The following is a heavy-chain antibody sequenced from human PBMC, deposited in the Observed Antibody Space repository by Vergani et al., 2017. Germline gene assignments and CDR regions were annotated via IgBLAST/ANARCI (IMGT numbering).Heavy chain of an antibody. Sequence: QVQLQESGPGLLKPSQTLSLTCTVSGASVSRGTYYWTWIRQPAGKKLEWIVRMYTSGHTIYNPSLESRVTMSVDTSKNQFSLQLSSVTAADTAVYYCAGASHCINCYSEWPNGPGYYYMDVWGKGTTVTVSS. D-gene: IGHD2-21*01. CDR1: GASVSRGTYY. V-gene: IGHV4-61*02. CDR3: AGASHCINCYSEWPNGPGYYYMDV. CDR2: MYTSGHT. J-gene: IGHJ6*03.